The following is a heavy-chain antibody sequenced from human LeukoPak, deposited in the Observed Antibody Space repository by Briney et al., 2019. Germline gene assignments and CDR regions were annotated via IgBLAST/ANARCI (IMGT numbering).Heavy chain of an antibody. D-gene: IGHD3-10*01. CDR1: GGSFSGYY. V-gene: IGHV4-34*01. J-gene: IGHJ4*02. CDR3: AANSADYNTLGSSYKV. Sequence: SETLSLTCAVYGGSFSGYYWSWIRQPPGKGLEWIGSISYSGTTYYNPSLKSRVTISVDTSKNQFSLKLNSVTAADTAVFYCAANSADYNTLGSSYKVWGQGTLVTVSS. CDR2: ISYSGTT.